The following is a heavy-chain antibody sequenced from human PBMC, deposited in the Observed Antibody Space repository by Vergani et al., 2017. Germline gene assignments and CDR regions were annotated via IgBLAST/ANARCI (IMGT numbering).Heavy chain of an antibody. J-gene: IGHJ4*02. CDR3: ARDIMIAFGGVNRFDY. CDR2: INPNSGGT. V-gene: IGHV1-2*02. CDR1: GYTFTGYY. Sequence: QVQLVQSGAEVKKPGASVKVSCKASGYTFTGYYMNWVRQAPGQGLEWMGWINPNSGGTNYAQKFQGRVTMTRDTSISTAYMELSRLRSDDTAVYYCARDIMIAFGGVNRFDYWGQGTLVTVSS. D-gene: IGHD3-16*01.